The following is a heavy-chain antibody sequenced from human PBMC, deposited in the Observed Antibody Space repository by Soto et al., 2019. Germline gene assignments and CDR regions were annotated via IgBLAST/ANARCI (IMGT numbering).Heavy chain of an antibody. CDR2: IYYSGST. CDR3: ARRIRDDAFDI. Sequence: SETLSLTCTVSGGSISSYYWSWIRQPPGKGLEWIGYIYYSGSTNYNPSLKSRVTISVDTSKNQFSLKLSSVTAADTAVYYCARRIRDDAFDIWGQGTMVTVSS. J-gene: IGHJ3*02. CDR1: GGSISSYY. V-gene: IGHV4-59*01.